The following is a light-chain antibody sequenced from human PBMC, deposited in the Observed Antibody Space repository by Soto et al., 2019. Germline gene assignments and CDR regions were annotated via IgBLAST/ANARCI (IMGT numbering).Light chain of an antibody. V-gene: IGKV3-11*01. CDR1: QSVGNE. CDR3: QQHGNWPPTWT. CDR2: DAS. J-gene: IGKJ1*01. Sequence: EIVMTLSPAPLSVSPGDRPTLSCRASQSVGNELAWYQQKPGPAPRLLXXDASIRATGIPARFSGSWSGSDFTLTSNGLEPEDSAGDYGQQHGNWPPTWTFGQGTKVDIK.